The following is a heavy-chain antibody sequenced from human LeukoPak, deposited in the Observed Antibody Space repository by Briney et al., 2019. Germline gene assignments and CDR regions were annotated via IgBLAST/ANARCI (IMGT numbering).Heavy chain of an antibody. V-gene: IGHV1-69*04. CDR1: GGTFSSYA. D-gene: IGHD6-13*01. J-gene: IGHJ6*02. CDR3: AREISSSWCMDV. CDR2: IIPILGIA. Sequence: ASAKVSCKASGGTFSSYAISWVRQAPGQGLEWMGRIIPILGIANYAQKFQGRVTITADKSTSTAYMELSSLRSEDTAVYYCAREISSSWCMDVWGQGTTVTVSS.